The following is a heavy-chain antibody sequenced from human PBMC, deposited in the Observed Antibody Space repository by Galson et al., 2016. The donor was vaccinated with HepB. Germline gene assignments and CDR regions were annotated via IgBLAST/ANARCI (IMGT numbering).Heavy chain of an antibody. CDR1: GYTFTSYG. J-gene: IGHJ3*01. D-gene: IGHD1-26*01. CDR2: ISAYTGNT. Sequence: SVKVSCKASGYTFTSYGISWVRQAPGQGLEWMGWISAYTGNTDFAQNFQGRVTMTTDTSTSTAYMELRSLRSDDTALYYCASDRGVAYSGTYIPGTFALWGQGTLVTVSS. CDR3: ASDRGVAYSGTYIPGTFAL. V-gene: IGHV1-18*04.